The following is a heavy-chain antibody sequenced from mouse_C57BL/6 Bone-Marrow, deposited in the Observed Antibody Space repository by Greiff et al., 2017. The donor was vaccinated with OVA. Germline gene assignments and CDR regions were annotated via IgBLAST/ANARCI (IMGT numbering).Heavy chain of an antibody. CDR1: GYAFTNYL. CDR3: ARGGYSKEDYFDY. CDR2: INPGSGGT. J-gene: IGHJ2*01. D-gene: IGHD2-5*01. Sequence: VQLQESGAELVRPGTSVKVSCKASGYAFTNYLIEWVKQRPGQGLEWIGVINPGSGGTNYNEKFKGKATLTADKSSSTAYMQLSSLTSEDSAVYFCARGGYSKEDYFDYWGQGTTLTVSS. V-gene: IGHV1-54*01.